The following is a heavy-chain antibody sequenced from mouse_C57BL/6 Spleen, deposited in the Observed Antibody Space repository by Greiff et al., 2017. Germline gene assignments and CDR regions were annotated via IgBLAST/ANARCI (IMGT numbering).Heavy chain of an antibody. D-gene: IGHD1-1*01. Sequence: VQLQESGAELVKPGASVKLSCKASGYTFTSYWMQWVKQRPGQGLEWIGEIDPSDSYTNYNQKFKGKATLTVDTSSSTAYMQLSSLTSEDSAVYYCARYPYYYGSSYGNYWGQGTTLTVSS. CDR3: ARYPYYYGSSYGNY. V-gene: IGHV1-50*01. J-gene: IGHJ2*01. CDR2: IDPSDSYT. CDR1: GYTFTSYW.